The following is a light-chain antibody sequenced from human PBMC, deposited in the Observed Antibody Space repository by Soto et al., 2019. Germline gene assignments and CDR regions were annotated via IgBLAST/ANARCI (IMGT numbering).Light chain of an antibody. Sequence: QSALTQPASVSGSPGQSITISCTGTSSDVGGYKFVSWYQQHPGKVPRLMIYEVSNRPSGVSNRFSGSKSGNTASLTISGLQAEHEADYYCSSYTTSSTLEVSGPGTKVTVL. V-gene: IGLV2-14*01. CDR2: EVS. J-gene: IGLJ1*01. CDR1: SSDVGGYKF. CDR3: SSYTTSSTLEV.